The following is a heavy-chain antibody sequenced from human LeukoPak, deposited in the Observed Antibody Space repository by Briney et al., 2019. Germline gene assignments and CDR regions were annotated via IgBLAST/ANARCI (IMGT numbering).Heavy chain of an antibody. CDR3: ARDGNSPADY. V-gene: IGHV3-30*04. D-gene: IGHD4-23*01. J-gene: IGHJ4*02. CDR1: GFGFSSSA. CDR2: ISHDGSDK. Sequence: GGSLRLSCAVPGFGFSSSAMHWIRQGQGKGLEWVAVISHDGSDKFYADSVKGRFTISRDNSNNILYLQMNNLRPEDTAVYYCARDGNSPADYWGQGTLVTVSS.